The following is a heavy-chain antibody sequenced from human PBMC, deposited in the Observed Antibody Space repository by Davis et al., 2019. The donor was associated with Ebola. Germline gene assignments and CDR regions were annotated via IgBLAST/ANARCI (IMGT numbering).Heavy chain of an antibody. D-gene: IGHD3-22*01. CDR3: ARDLGMIVAYYFDY. Sequence: ASVKVSCKASGYTFTGYYMHWVRQAPGQGLEWMGWISAYNGNTNYAQKLQGRVTMTTDTSTSTAYMELRSLRSDDTAVYYCARDLGMIVAYYFDYWGQGTLVTVSS. CDR2: ISAYNGNT. V-gene: IGHV1-18*04. CDR1: GYTFTGYY. J-gene: IGHJ4*02.